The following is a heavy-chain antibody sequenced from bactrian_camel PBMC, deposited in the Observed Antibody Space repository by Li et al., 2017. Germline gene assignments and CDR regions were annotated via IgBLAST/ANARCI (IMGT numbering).Heavy chain of an antibody. CDR1: GSQKSRKY. Sequence: VQLVESGGGSVQAGGSLRLSCAASGSQKSRKYIAWFRQVPGNEREGVASIDTDYDTTVYGDFVKARFTISQDNAKTTVYLDMSRLQPEDRAMYYCAATPQLANRLNPNHYNYWGQGTQVTVS. CDR2: IDTDYDTT. J-gene: IGHJ4*01. CDR3: AATPQLANRLNPNHYNY. D-gene: IGHD1*01. V-gene: IGHV3S40*01.